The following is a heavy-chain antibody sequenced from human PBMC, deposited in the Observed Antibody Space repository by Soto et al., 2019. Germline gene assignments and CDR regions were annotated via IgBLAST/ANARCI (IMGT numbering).Heavy chain of an antibody. CDR2: ISTYNGNT. CDR3: ARDPGGGYDSGYYYGMDV. Sequence: GASVKVSCKASGYTFTSYDISWVRQAPGQGLEWMGWISTYNGNTNYAQKLQGRVTMTTDTSTSTAYMELRSLRSDDTAVYYCARDPGGGYDSGYYYGMDVWGQGTTVTVSS. CDR1: GYTFTSYD. J-gene: IGHJ6*02. D-gene: IGHD5-12*01. V-gene: IGHV1-18*01.